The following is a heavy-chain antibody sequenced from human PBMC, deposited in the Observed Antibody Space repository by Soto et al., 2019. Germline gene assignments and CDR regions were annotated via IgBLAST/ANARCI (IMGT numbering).Heavy chain of an antibody. Sequence: GGSLRLSCAASGFTFSSYWMSWVRQAPGKGLEWVANIKQDGSEKYYVDSVKGRFTISRDNAKNSLYLQMNSLRAEDTAVYYCARDLTSSGWYLDYWGQGTLVTVSS. V-gene: IGHV3-7*01. CDR3: ARDLTSSGWYLDY. CDR1: GFTFSSYW. CDR2: IKQDGSEK. D-gene: IGHD6-19*01. J-gene: IGHJ4*02.